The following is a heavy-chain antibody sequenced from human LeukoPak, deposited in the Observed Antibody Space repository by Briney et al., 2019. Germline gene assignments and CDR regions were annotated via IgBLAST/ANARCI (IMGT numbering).Heavy chain of an antibody. CDR1: GYTFTNYG. CDR3: ARDLRGSTPADP. Sequence: GASVKVSCKASGYTFTNYGITWVRQAPGQGLEWMGWISPNNGDTNYAQKFQGRVIMTTDTSTSTAYMEVRTLRSDDTAVYYCARDLRGSTPADPWGQGTLVTVSS. V-gene: IGHV1-18*01. D-gene: IGHD3-16*01. CDR2: ISPNNGDT. J-gene: IGHJ5*02.